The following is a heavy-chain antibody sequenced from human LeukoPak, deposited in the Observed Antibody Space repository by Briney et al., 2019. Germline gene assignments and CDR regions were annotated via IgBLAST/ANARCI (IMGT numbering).Heavy chain of an antibody. V-gene: IGHV1-18*01. CDR1: GYTFTSYD. CDR3: ARAYYYDSSGSTPIDY. D-gene: IGHD3-22*01. J-gene: IGHJ4*02. Sequence: ASVKVSCKASGYTFTSYDISWVRQAPGQGLEWMGWISAYNGNTNYAQKLQGRVTMTRDTSISTAYMELSRLRSDDTAVYYCARAYYYDSSGSTPIDYWGQGTLVTVSS. CDR2: ISAYNGNT.